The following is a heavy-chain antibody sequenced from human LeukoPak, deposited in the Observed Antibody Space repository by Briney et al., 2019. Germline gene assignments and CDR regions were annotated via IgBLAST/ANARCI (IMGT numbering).Heavy chain of an antibody. Sequence: PSETLSLTCAVYGGSFSGYYWSWIRQPPGKGLEWIGEINHSGSTNYNPSLKRRVTISVDTSKNQFALKLSSVTAADTAVYYCARGRVNYSNYYGSGVKPYYFDYWGQGTLVTVSS. J-gene: IGHJ4*02. CDR1: GGSFSGYY. V-gene: IGHV4-34*01. CDR3: ARGRVNYSNYYGSGVKPYYFDY. CDR2: INHSGST. D-gene: IGHD3-10*01.